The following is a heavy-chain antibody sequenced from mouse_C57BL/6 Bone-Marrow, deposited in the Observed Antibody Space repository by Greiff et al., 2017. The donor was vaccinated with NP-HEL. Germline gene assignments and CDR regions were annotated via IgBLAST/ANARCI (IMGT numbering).Heavy chain of an antibody. V-gene: IGHV1-19*01. CDR1: GYTFTDYY. D-gene: IGHD2-13*01. CDR2: INPYNGGT. J-gene: IGHJ4*01. CDR3: ARTRSTMVNYYAMDY. Sequence: VQLQQSGPVLVKPGASVKMSCKASGYTFTDYYMNWVKQSHGKSLEWIGVINPYNGGTSYNQKFKGKATLTVDKSSSTAYMELNSLTSEDSAVYYCARTRSTMVNYYAMDYWGQGTSVTVSS.